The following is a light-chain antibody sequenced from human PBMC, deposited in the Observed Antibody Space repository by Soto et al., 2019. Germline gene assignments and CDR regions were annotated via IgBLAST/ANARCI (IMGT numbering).Light chain of an antibody. CDR1: QNINSC. CDR3: QQYKSFMYT. V-gene: IGKV1-5*03. Sequence: IQMAQSPSTLSGSVGHRVPITCRASQNINSCLAWYQQKPGKAPKVLMYKASTLESGVPSRFGGSGSETEFTLTISGLQPEDFATYYCQQYKSFMYTFGQGTKVDIK. J-gene: IGKJ2*01. CDR2: KAS.